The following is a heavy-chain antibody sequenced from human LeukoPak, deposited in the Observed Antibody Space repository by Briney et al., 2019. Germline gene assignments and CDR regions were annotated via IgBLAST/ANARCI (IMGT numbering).Heavy chain of an antibody. J-gene: IGHJ4*02. CDR3: AAKDGYNRNRYYFDY. V-gene: IGHV1-58*02. D-gene: IGHD5-24*01. CDR1: GFTFTSSA. CDR2: IVVGSGNT. Sequence: SVKVSCKASGFTFTSSAMQWVRQARGQRLEWIGWIVVGSGNTNYAQKFQERVTITMDMSTSTAYMELSSLRSEDTAVYYCAAKDGYNRNRYYFDYWGQGTLVTVSS.